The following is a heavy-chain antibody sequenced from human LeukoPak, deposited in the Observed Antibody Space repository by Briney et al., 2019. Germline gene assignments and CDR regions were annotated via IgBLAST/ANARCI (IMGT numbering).Heavy chain of an antibody. J-gene: IGHJ4*02. V-gene: IGHV4-59*01. CDR3: ARVDTAMVSFDY. CDR2: IYYSAST. D-gene: IGHD5-18*01. Sequence: PSETLSLTCTVSGGSISSYYWSWIRQPPGKGLEWIGYIYYSASTNYHPSLKSRVTISVDTSKNQFSLKLSSVTAADTAVYYCARVDTAMVSFDYWGQGTLVTVSS. CDR1: GGSISSYY.